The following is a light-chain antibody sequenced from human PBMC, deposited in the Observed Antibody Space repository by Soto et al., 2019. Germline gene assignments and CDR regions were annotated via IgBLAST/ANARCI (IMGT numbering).Light chain of an antibody. CDR2: EVG. J-gene: IGLJ1*01. CDR1: SIDVGGHNH. Sequence: QSALTQPASVSGSPGQSITISCTGSSIDVGGHNHVSWYQQHPGKAPKLIIYEVGNRPSGVSNRFSGSKSGNTASLTISGFQAEDEADYYCNSYTSSSTHVFGTGTKVTVL. CDR3: NSYTSSSTHV. V-gene: IGLV2-14*01.